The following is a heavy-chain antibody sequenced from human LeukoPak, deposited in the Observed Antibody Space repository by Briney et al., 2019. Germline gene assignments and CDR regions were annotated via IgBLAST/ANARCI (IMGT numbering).Heavy chain of an antibody. D-gene: IGHD3-10*01. CDR3: ARHQNLPGSYGASRYLDL. CDR2: IYYSGST. CDR1: GVSISSSSYY. J-gene: IGHJ2*01. Sequence: SETLSLTCTVSGVSISSSSYYCGWIRQPPGKGLEWIGSIYYSGSTYYNPSLHSRVTISVDTSKNQFSLKLRSVTAADTAVYYCARHQNLPGSYGASRYLDLWGRGTLVTVSS. V-gene: IGHV4-39*01.